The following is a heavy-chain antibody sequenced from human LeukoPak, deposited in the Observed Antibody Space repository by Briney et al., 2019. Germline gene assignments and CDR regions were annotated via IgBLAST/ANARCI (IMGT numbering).Heavy chain of an antibody. CDR1: GFTFSSYA. J-gene: IGHJ4*02. CDR3: AKRGYYYDSSGYYHLIPSYYFDY. V-gene: IGHV3-23*01. Sequence: PGGSLRLSCAASGFTFSSYAMSWVRQAPGKGLEWVSAISGSGGSTYYADSVKGRFTISRDNSKNTLYLQMNSLRAEDTAVYYCAKRGYYYDSSGYYHLIPSYYFDYWGQGTLVTVSS. D-gene: IGHD3-22*01. CDR2: ISGSGGST.